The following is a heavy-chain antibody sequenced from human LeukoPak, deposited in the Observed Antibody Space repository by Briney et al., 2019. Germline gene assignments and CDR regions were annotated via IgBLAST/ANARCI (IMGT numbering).Heavy chain of an antibody. CDR2: ISSSSSYI. CDR1: GFTFSNYW. V-gene: IGHV3-21*01. CDR3: ARGPNGSYHLIYYYYMDV. Sequence: GGSLRLSCAASGFTFSNYWMHWVRQAPGKGLEWVSSISSSSSYIYYADSVKGRFTISRDNAKNSLYLQMNSLRAEDTAVYYCARGPNGSYHLIYYYYMDVWGKGTTVTVSS. D-gene: IGHD1-26*01. J-gene: IGHJ6*03.